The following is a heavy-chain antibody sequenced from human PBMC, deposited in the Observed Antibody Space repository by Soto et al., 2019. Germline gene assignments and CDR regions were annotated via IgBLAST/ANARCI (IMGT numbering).Heavy chain of an antibody. CDR1: GYTFTGYY. J-gene: IGHJ6*02. Sequence: ASVKVSCKASGYTFTGYYMHWVRQAPGQGLEWMGWINPNSGGTNYAQKFQGRVTMTRDTSISTAYMELSRLRADDTAVYYCARAYCGGDCYSYYYYYYGMDVWGQGTTVTVSS. D-gene: IGHD2-21*02. CDR3: ARAYCGGDCYSYYYYYYGMDV. CDR2: INPNSGGT. V-gene: IGHV1-2*02.